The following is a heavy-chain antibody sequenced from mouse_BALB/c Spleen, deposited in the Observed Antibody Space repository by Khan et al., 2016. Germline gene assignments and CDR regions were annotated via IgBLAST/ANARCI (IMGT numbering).Heavy chain of an antibody. V-gene: IGHV1-4*01. D-gene: IGHD1-1*01. CDR1: GYTFTIYT. CDR3: ARSRRVGSSYLFDY. Sequence: VQLQESGAELARPGASAKMSCKASGYTFTIYTMHWVKQRPGQGLEWIGYIIPSSGHNNYNQQFKDKATLTADKSSSTAYMQLSSLTSEDSAIYYYARSRRVGSSYLFDYRGQGTTLTISS. CDR2: IIPSSGHN. J-gene: IGHJ2*01.